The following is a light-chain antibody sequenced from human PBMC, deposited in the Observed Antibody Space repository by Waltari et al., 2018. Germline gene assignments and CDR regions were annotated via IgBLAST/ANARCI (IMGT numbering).Light chain of an antibody. Sequence: EVVMTQSPATLSVSPGERATLSCRASHSVKTNLAWYQQKPGQAPRLVIFDASTRATGIPARFSGSGSGTEFTLTISSLQPEDSAVYFCQQYNSWPFTFGPGTQVDIK. CDR2: DAS. V-gene: IGKV3-15*01. CDR1: HSVKTN. J-gene: IGKJ3*01. CDR3: QQYNSWPFT.